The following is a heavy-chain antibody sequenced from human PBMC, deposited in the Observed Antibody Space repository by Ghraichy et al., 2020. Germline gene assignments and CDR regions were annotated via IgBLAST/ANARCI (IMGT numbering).Heavy chain of an antibody. D-gene: IGHD5/OR15-5a*01. CDR1: GGSISSGGYY. V-gene: IGHV4-31*03. CDR3: ASIGSTIETQFVAY. Sequence: SQTLSLTCTVSGGSISSGGYYWSWIRQHPGKGLEWIGYIYYSGSTYYNPSLKSRVSISVDTSKNQFSLKLSSVTAADTAVYYCASIGSTIETQFVAYWGQGTLVTVSS. CDR2: IYYSGST. J-gene: IGHJ4*02.